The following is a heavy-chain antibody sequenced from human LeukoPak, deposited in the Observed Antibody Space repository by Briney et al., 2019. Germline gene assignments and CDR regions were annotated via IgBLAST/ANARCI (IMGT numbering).Heavy chain of an antibody. Sequence: ASVKVSCKASGYTLTGNYMHWVRQAPGQGLAWMGWINPNSSGTLYAQKFQGRVTMTRDTSITTAYMELRRLRSDDTAVYYCSRQGTGDELDYWGQGTLVTVSS. CDR2: INPNSSGT. J-gene: IGHJ4*02. D-gene: IGHD7-27*01. CDR3: SRQGTGDELDY. CDR1: GYTLTGNY. V-gene: IGHV1-2*02.